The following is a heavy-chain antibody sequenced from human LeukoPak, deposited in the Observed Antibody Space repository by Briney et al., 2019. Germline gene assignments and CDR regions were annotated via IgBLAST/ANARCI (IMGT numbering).Heavy chain of an antibody. Sequence: SETLSLTCAVYGGSFSGYYWSWIRQPPGKGLEWIGEINHSGSTNYNPSLKSRVTISVGTSKNQFSLKLSSVTAADTAVYYCARESTTNDGSGLDYWGQGTLVTVSS. V-gene: IGHV4-34*01. J-gene: IGHJ4*02. CDR2: INHSGST. CDR1: GGSFSGYY. D-gene: IGHD5/OR15-5a*01. CDR3: ARESTTNDGSGLDY.